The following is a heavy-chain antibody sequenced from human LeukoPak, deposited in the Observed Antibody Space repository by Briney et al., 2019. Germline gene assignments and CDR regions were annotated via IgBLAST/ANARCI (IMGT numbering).Heavy chain of an antibody. V-gene: IGHV1-69*13. CDR1: GGTFISYA. Sequence: SVKVSCKASGGTFISYAISWVRQAPGQGLEWMGGIIPIFGTANYAQKFQGRVTITADESTSTAYMELSSLRSEDTAVYYCARDRDYYGSGSYYKGYGMDVWGQGTTVTVSS. CDR2: IIPIFGTA. CDR3: ARDRDYYGSGSYYKGYGMDV. J-gene: IGHJ6*02. D-gene: IGHD3-10*01.